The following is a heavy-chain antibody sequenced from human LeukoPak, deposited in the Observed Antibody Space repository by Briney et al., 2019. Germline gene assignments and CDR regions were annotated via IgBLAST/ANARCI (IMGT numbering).Heavy chain of an antibody. CDR1: GFTFSDYY. D-gene: IGHD2-8*02. V-gene: IGHV3-11*05. J-gene: IGHJ4*02. CDR2: ISSSSDYT. CDR3: ARDLPGDGGVTLDY. Sequence: GGSLRLSCAASGFTFSDYYMNWIRQAPGKGLEWISYISSSSDYTTYADSVKGRFTISRDNSKNSLYLQMNSLRAEDSAVYYCARDLPGDGGVTLDYWGQGTLVTVSS.